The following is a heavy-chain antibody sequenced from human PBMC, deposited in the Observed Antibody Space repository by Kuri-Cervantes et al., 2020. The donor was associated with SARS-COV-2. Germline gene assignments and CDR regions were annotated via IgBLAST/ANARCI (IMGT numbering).Heavy chain of an antibody. Sequence: LSLTCAASGFKFSRTDMHWVRQAPGKGLEWVAFISYDGNNKKCIASGKGRFTISRDNSQNTLYLQMKSLTSEDTAIYYCAKDRVGVHDFWGQGTLVTVSS. J-gene: IGHJ4*02. CDR3: AKDRVGVHDF. CDR2: ISYDGNNK. CDR1: GFKFSRTD. V-gene: IGHV3-30*18. D-gene: IGHD2-21*01.